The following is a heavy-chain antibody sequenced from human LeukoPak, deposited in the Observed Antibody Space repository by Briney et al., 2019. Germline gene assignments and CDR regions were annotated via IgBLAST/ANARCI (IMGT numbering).Heavy chain of an antibody. V-gene: IGHV4-39*07. J-gene: IGHJ5*02. CDR2: ISYTGNT. D-gene: IGHD3-16*01. CDR1: GGSISSSSYY. CDR3: ARDRRAVGGVMPVNWFAP. Sequence: SETLSLTCTVSGGSISSSSYYWGWIRQPPGKGLEWIGSISYTGNTYYKPSLKSRVTISVDTSTNQFSLELSSVTAADTAVYYCARDRRAVGGVMPVNWFAPWGQGTLVTVSS.